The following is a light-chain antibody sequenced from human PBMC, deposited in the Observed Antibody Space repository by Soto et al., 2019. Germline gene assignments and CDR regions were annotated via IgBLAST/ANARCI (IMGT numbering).Light chain of an antibody. Sequence: EILMTQSPGTLSVSPGERATLSCRASQSVSSNLAWYQQKPGQAPRLLIYDASTRATGIPARFSGSGSGTDFTLTISRLEPEDFAVYYCQQYNNWPITFGQGTRLEIK. CDR2: DAS. V-gene: IGKV3-15*01. CDR1: QSVSSN. J-gene: IGKJ5*01. CDR3: QQYNNWPIT.